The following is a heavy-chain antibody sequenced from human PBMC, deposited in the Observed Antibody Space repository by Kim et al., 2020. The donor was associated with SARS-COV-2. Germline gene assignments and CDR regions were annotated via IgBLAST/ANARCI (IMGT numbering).Heavy chain of an antibody. CDR1: GFTFSSYD. V-gene: IGHV3-13*01. D-gene: IGHD1-1*01. J-gene: IGHJ6*03. Sequence: GGSLRLSCAASGFTFSSYDMPWVRQATGKGLEWVSAISTAGTTYYQGDAMNRLTITSGNTKKSLYLLLKSRMTAEKAAYYCGRGERHLLRRNDCCYMDV. CDR2: ISTAGTT. CDR3: GRGERHLLRRNDCCYMDV.